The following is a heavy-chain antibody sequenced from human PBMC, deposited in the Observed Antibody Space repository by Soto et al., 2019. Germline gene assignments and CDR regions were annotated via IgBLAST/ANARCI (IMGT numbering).Heavy chain of an antibody. CDR1: GGSISSYY. J-gene: IGHJ3*02. CDR2: IYYSGST. Sequence: SETLSLTCTVSGGSISSYYWSWIRQPPGKGLEWIGYIYYSGSTNYNPSLKSRVTISVDTSKNQFSLKLSSVTAADTAVYYCARDKGYYYDSSGYFDAFDIWGQGTMVT. D-gene: IGHD3-22*01. V-gene: IGHV4-59*12. CDR3: ARDKGYYYDSSGYFDAFDI.